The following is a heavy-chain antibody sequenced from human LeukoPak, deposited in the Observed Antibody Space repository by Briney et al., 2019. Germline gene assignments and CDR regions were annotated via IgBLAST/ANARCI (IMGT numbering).Heavy chain of an antibody. CDR2: INHSGST. D-gene: IGHD2-2*01. CDR3: ARGVVVPAAIGGQALGWFDP. CDR1: GGSFSGYY. Sequence: PSETLSLTCAVYGGSFSGYYWSWIRQPPGKGLEWIGEINHSGSTNYNPSLKSRVTISVDTSKNQFSLKLSYVTAADTAVYYCARGVVVPAAIGGQALGWFDPWGQGTLVTVSS. V-gene: IGHV4-34*01. J-gene: IGHJ5*02.